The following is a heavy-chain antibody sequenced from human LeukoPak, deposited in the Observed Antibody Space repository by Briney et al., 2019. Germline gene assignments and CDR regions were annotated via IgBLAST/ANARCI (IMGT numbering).Heavy chain of an antibody. V-gene: IGHV4-59*01. D-gene: IGHD6-19*01. CDR1: GGSISSYY. CDR3: ARAGGTLISCGWYIEPHFDY. CDR2: IYYSGST. Sequence: SETLSLTCTVSGGSISSYYWSWIRQPPGKGLEWIGYIYYSGSTNYNPSLKSRVTISVDTSKNQFSLKLSSVTAADTAVYYCARAGGTLISCGWYIEPHFDYWGQGTLVTVSS. J-gene: IGHJ4*02.